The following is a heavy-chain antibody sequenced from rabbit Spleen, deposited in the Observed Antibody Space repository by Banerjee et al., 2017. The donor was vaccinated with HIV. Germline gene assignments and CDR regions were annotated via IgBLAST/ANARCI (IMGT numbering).Heavy chain of an antibody. CDR1: GFTLSSYY. V-gene: IGHV1S7*01. Sequence: QQLVDSGGGLVQPGGSLALTCKASGFTLSSYYMNWVRQAPGKGLEWIGYIDPLFGITYYANWVNGRFSISRENAQNTVFLQMTSLTAADTATYFCARDGTGGSYFALWGPGTLVTVS. CDR3: ARDGTGGSYFAL. CDR2: IDPLFGIT. J-gene: IGHJ6*01. D-gene: IGHD8-1*01.